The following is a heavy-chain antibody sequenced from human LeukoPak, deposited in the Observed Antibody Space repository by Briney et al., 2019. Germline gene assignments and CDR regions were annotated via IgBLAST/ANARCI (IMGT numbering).Heavy chain of an antibody. CDR2: ISGSGGST. V-gene: IGHV3-23*01. J-gene: IGHJ3*02. Sequence: GGSLRLSCEASGFTFSTYAMTWVRQAPGKGLEWVSAISGSGGSTYYADSVKGRFTISRDNSKNTLYLQMNSLRAEDTAVYHCAKDLFQGPSRYCDFWSGYYGTQDAFDIWGQGTMVTVSS. CDR1: GFTFSTYA. CDR3: AKDLFQGPSRYCDFWSGYYGTQDAFDI. D-gene: IGHD3-3*01.